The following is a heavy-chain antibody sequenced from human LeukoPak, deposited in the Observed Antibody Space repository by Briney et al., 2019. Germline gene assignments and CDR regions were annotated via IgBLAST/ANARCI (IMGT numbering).Heavy chain of an antibody. CDR3: ARGMSKGEY. J-gene: IGHJ4*02. Sequence: GGSLRLSCAASGFTFSSYWMSWVRQPPGKGLEWVANINQDGSEKYYVDSVKGRFTISRDNAKNSLYPQMNSLRAEDTAVYYCARGMSKGEYWGQGTLVTVSS. CDR2: INQDGSEK. V-gene: IGHV3-7*04. CDR1: GFTFSSYW. D-gene: IGHD3-16*01.